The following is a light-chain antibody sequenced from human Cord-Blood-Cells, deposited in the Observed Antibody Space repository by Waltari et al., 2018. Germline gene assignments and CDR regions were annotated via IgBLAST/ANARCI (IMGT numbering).Light chain of an antibody. J-gene: IGLJ2*01. CDR2: EGS. V-gene: IGLV2-23*01. CDR1: SSDVGSYNL. CDR3: CSYAGSSTSV. Sequence: QSALTQPASASGSPGQSITISCTGTSSDVGSYNLVSWYQQHPGKAPKLMIYEGSKRPSGVSNRFSGYKSGNTASLTISGLQAEDEADYYCCSYAGSSTSVFGGGTKLTVL.